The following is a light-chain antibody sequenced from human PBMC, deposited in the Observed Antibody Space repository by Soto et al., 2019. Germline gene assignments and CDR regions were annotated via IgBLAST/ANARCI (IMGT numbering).Light chain of an antibody. CDR1: QSVSSN. Sequence: EIVLTQSPGTLSLSPGERATLSCRASQSVSSNLAWYQQKPGQAPRLLIYGASTRATGIPFRFSGSGSGTEFTLSISSLQSEDFAVYYCQQYNNWPSLTFGGGTKVDIK. V-gene: IGKV3-15*01. CDR3: QQYNNWPSLT. CDR2: GAS. J-gene: IGKJ4*01.